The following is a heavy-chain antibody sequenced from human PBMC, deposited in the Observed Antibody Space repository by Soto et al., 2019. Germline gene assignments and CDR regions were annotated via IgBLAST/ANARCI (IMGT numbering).Heavy chain of an antibody. CDR2: ISYDGSNK. Sequence: VGSLRLSCAASGFPFSSYGMHWVREAPGKGLEWVAVISYDGSNKYYADSVKGRFTISRDNSASTLYLQMNSLRPEDTALYYCVGGQYYFDYRGQGTLVTVS. D-gene: IGHD3-10*01. J-gene: IGHJ4*02. CDR1: GFPFSSYG. V-gene: IGHV3-30*03. CDR3: VGGQYYFDY.